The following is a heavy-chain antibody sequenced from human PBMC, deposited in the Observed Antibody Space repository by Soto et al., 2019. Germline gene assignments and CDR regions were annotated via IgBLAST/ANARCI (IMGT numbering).Heavy chain of an antibody. J-gene: IGHJ6*03. CDR1: GFTFSIYS. D-gene: IGHD2-2*01. V-gene: IGHV3-48*01. CDR2: ISSSSSTI. Sequence: EVQLVESGGGLVQPGGSLRLSCAASGFTFSIYSMNWVRQAPGKGLAWVSYISSSSSTIYYAASVKGRFTISRDNAKNSLYLQLNSLRAEDTAVYYCARDVGKQPHDPAYCMDVWGKGTTVTVSS. CDR3: ARDVGKQPHDPAYCMDV.